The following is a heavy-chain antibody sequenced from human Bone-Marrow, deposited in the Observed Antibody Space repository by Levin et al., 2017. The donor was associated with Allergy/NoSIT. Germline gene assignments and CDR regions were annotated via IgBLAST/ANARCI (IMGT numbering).Heavy chain of an antibody. CDR3: TKAGGGGFDV. Sequence: GESLKISCAASGFTFSNYGMHWVRQAPGKGLEWVGVISYEGSNKNYADSVKGRFTISRDNSKNRLDLQMNSLSAEDTDLYYCTKAGGGGFDVWGQGTMVTVSS. CDR1: GFTFSNYG. J-gene: IGHJ3*01. V-gene: IGHV3-30*13. D-gene: IGHD2-15*01. CDR2: ISYEGSNK.